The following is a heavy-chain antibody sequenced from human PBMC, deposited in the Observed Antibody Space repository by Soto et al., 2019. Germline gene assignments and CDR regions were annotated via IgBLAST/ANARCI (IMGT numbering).Heavy chain of an antibody. V-gene: IGHV2-5*02. D-gene: IGHD3-3*01. J-gene: IGHJ4*02. CDR2: IYWDDDK. CDR3: AHRVLRTVFGLVTTTAIYFDF. Sequence: QITLNESGPTQVKPRQTLTLTCTFSGFSLTTSGVGVGWIRQSPGMAPEWLALIYWDDDKRYSPSLKSRLTHTQDTSKNQVVLTMADLDPADTATYYCAHRVLRTVFGLVTTTAIYFDFWGQGTPVAVSS. CDR1: GFSLTTSGVG.